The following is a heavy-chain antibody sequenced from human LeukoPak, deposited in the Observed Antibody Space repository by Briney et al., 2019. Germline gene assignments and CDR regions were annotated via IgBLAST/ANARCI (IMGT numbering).Heavy chain of an antibody. CDR3: ARDGRGYCSSTSCPEDY. CDR2: ISYDGSDK. J-gene: IGHJ4*02. Sequence: GGSLRLSCAASGFTFSSYWMSWVRQAPGKGLEWVAVISYDGSDKHYADSVKGRFTISRDNSKNTLYLQMNSLRAEDTAVYYCARDGRGYCSSTSCPEDYWGQGTLVTVSS. D-gene: IGHD2-2*01. V-gene: IGHV3-30*14. CDR1: GFTFSSYW.